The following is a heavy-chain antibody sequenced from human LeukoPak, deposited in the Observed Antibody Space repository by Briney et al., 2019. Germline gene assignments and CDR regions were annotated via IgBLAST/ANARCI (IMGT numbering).Heavy chain of an antibody. CDR1: GYTFTSYD. V-gene: IGHV1-2*02. J-gene: IGHJ4*02. D-gene: IGHD3-9*01. CDR3: ARVLLRYFDWLSGY. CDR2: INPNSGGT. Sequence: ASVKVSCKASGYTFTSYDINWVRQATGQGLEWMGWINPNSGGTNYAQKFQGRVTMTRDTSISTAYMELSRLRSDDTAVYYCARVLLRYFDWLSGYWGQGTLVTVSS.